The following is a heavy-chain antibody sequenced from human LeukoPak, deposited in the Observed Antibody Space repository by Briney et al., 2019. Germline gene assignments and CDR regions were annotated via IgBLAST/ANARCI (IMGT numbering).Heavy chain of an antibody. CDR3: TRAGQWLGGFDP. D-gene: IGHD6-19*01. CDR1: GLIVSSNY. Sequence: PGGSLRLSCVASGLIVSSNYMSWVRLAPGKGLEWVSLIDSDGSTYYADSVKGRFTISRDSSRNTLYLQMNSLRAEDTAVYYCTRAGQWLGGFDPWGQGTLVTVSS. V-gene: IGHV3-53*01. J-gene: IGHJ5*02. CDR2: IDSDGST.